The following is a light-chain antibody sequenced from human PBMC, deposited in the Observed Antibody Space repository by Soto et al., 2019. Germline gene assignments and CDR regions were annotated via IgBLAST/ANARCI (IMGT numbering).Light chain of an antibody. Sequence: QSALTQPRSVSGSPGQSVTISCTGTSSDVGDYNYVSWYQRHPGKAPQLMIYAVSKRPSGVPGRFSGSKSGNTASLTISGLQAEXEADYYCCSYAGSYVVFGGGTKLTVL. CDR3: CSYAGSYVV. CDR1: SSDVGDYNY. V-gene: IGLV2-11*01. J-gene: IGLJ2*01. CDR2: AVS.